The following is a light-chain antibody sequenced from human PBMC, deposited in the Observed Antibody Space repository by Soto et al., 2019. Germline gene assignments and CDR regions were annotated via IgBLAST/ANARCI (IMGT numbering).Light chain of an antibody. CDR2: DVS. J-gene: IGLJ1*01. Sequence: QSALTQPRSVSGSPGQSVTISCTGTSSDVGGYNYVSWYQQHPGKAPKLMIYDVSKRPSGVPVRFSGSKSGNTASLTISGLQAEDEADYYCCSYAGSYTSAVFGTGTKLTVL. CDR3: CSYAGSYTSAV. CDR1: SSDVGGYNY. V-gene: IGLV2-11*01.